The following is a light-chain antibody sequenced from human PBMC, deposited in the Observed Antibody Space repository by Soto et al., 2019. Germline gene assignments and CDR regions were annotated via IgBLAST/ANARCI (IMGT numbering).Light chain of an antibody. Sequence: DVVMTQSPLSLPVTLGQPASISCRSSQSLVYSDGDTYLSWFQQRPGQSPRRLIYKVSNRDSGVPDRFGGSGSGTDFTLKISRVEAEDVGVYYCLQGTHWPPTFGQGTKVEIK. V-gene: IGKV2-30*01. CDR3: LQGTHWPPT. J-gene: IGKJ1*01. CDR2: KVS. CDR1: QSLVYSDGDTY.